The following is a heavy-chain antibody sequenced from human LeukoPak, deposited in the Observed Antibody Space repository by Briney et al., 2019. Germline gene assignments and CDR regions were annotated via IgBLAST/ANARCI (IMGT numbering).Heavy chain of an antibody. D-gene: IGHD3-10*01. CDR3: ARTLWFGELFFDY. Sequence: SETLSLTCAVYGGSFSGYYWSWIRQPPGKGLEWIGEINHSGSTNYNPSLKSRVTISVDTSKNQFSLKLSSVTAADTAVYYCARTLWFGELFFDYWGQGTLVTVSS. J-gene: IGHJ4*02. V-gene: IGHV4-34*01. CDR2: INHSGST. CDR1: GGSFSGYY.